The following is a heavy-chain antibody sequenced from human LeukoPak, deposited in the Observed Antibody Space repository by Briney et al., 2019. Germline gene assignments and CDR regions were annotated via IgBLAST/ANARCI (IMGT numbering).Heavy chain of an antibody. J-gene: IGHJ5*02. CDR1: GGSISSYY. D-gene: IGHD3-10*01. CDR3: ARASRGFGELYRPYNWFDP. V-gene: IGHV4-59*01. CDR2: IYYSGST. Sequence: SETLSLTCTVSGGSISSYYWSWIRQPPGKGLEWIGYIYYSGSTNYNPSLESRVTISVDTSKNQFSLKLSSVTAADTAVYYCARASRGFGELYRPYNWFDPWGQGTLVTVSS.